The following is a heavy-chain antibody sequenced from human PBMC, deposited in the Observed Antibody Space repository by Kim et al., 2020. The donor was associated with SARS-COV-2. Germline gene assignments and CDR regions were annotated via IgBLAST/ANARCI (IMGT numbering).Heavy chain of an antibody. CDR1: GFTFSSYS. D-gene: IGHD3-10*01. CDR2: ISSSSSYI. CDR3: ARVAVLLWFGESQRWFDP. J-gene: IGHJ5*02. Sequence: GGSLRLSCAASGFTFSSYSMNWVRQAPGKGLEWVSSISSSSSYIYYADSVKGRFTISRDNAKNSLYLQMNSLRAEDTAVYYCARVAVLLWFGESQRWFDPWRQGTLLTLSS. V-gene: IGHV3-21*01.